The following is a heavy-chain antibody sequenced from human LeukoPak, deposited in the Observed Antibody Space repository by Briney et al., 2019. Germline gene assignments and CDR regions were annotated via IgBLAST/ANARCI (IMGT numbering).Heavy chain of an antibody. CDR2: IKQDGSDK. J-gene: IGHJ4*02. D-gene: IGHD1-26*01. CDR1: GFTFSNYY. CDR3: ARDREVGATIHDY. V-gene: IGHV3-7*01. Sequence: GGSLRLSCAASGFTFSNYYMSWVRQAPGKALEWVANIKQDGSDKSYVDSVKGRFTISRDNAENSLYLQMNSLRAEDTAVYFCARDREVGATIHDYWGQGTLVTVSS.